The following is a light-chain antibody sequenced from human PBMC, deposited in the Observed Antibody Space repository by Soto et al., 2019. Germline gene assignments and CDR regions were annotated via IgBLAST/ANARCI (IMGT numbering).Light chain of an antibody. V-gene: IGLV2-11*01. CDR3: CSYAGSYTFYV. CDR2: DVS. J-gene: IGLJ1*01. Sequence: QSVLTQPRSVSGSPGQSVTISCTGTSSDVGGYNYVSWYQQHPGKAPKLMIYDVSKRPSGVPDRFSGSKSGNTASLTISGVQTEDEADYYCCSYAGSYTFYVFGTGTKLTVL. CDR1: SSDVGGYNY.